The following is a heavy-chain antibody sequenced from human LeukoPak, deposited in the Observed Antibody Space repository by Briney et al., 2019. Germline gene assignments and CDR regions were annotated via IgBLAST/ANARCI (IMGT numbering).Heavy chain of an antibody. D-gene: IGHD5/OR15-5a*01. Sequence: SETLSLTCTFSGGSIGTYYWSWIRQSPGKGLEWIGYIYYTGTINYNPSFRSRVITSVDTANNQFSLKLSSVTAADTAVYYCARGWAVSTAAAWLDPWGQGTLVTVSS. CDR1: GGSIGTYY. CDR3: ARGWAVSTAAAWLDP. V-gene: IGHV4-59*01. CDR2: IYYTGTI. J-gene: IGHJ5*02.